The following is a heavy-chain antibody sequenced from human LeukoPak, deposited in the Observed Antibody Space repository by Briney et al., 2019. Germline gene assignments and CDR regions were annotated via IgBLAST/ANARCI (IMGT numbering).Heavy chain of an antibody. D-gene: IGHD6-13*01. V-gene: IGHV4-34*01. CDR3: ARHYGVAAAGTEYFDY. J-gene: IGHJ4*02. CDR2: INHSGST. CDR1: GGSFSGYY. Sequence: SETLSLTCAVYGGSFSGYYWSWIRQPPGKGLEWIGEINHSGSTNYNPSLKSRVTISVDTSKNQFSLKLSSVTAADTAVYYCARHYGVAAAGTEYFDYWGQGTLVTVSS.